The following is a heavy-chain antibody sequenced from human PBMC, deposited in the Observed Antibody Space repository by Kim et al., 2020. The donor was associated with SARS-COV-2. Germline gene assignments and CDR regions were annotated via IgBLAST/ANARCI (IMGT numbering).Heavy chain of an antibody. CDR3: AREPLEVAAAGTHFDY. V-gene: IGHV4-31*03. J-gene: IGHJ4*02. D-gene: IGHD6-13*01. CDR2: IYYSGST. CDR1: GGSISSGGYY. Sequence: SETLSLTCTVSGGSISSGGYYWSWIRQHPGKGLEWIGYIYYSGSTYYNPSLKSRVTISVDTSKNQFSLKLSSVTAADTAVYYCAREPLEVAAAGTHFDYWGQGTLVTVSS.